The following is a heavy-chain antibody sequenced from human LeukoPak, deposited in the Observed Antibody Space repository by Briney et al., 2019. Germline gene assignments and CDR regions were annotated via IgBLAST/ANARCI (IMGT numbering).Heavy chain of an antibody. Sequence: PGGSLRLSCAASGFTFSIYGMSWVRQAPGKGLEWFSAITDSGTTYYADSVRGRFIISRDNSKNTLYLQMNSLIAEDTAIYYVARGTGGVDYWGQGTLVTVSS. D-gene: IGHD7-27*01. V-gene: IGHV3-23*01. CDR2: ITDSGTT. CDR3: ARGTGGVDY. J-gene: IGHJ4*02. CDR1: GFTFSIYG.